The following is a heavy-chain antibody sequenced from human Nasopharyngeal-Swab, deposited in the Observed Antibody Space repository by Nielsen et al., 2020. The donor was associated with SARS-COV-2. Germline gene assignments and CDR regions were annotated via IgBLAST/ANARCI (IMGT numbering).Heavy chain of an antibody. CDR2: INPSGGST. J-gene: IGHJ4*02. Sequence: ASVKVSCKASGYTFTSYYMHWVRQAPGQGLEWMGIINPSGGSTSYAQKFQGRVTMTRDTSISTAYMELSRLRSDDTAVYYCARDSDYYDSSGYPDYWGQGTLVTVSS. V-gene: IGHV1-46*01. CDR3: ARDSDYYDSSGYPDY. D-gene: IGHD3-22*01. CDR1: GYTFTSYY.